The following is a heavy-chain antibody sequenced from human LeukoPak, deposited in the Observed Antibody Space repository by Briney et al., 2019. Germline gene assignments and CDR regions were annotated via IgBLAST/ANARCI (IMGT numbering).Heavy chain of an antibody. V-gene: IGHV4-59*01. CDR2: IYSSGST. Sequence: PSETLSLTRTVSVGSISSYHWSWIRQPPGTGLQWIGFIYSSGSTNYNPSLKSRVTISLDTSKNQFSLRVSSVTSADTAVYYCARGNSGYDYAFDIWGQGTMVTVSS. CDR1: VGSISSYH. CDR3: ARGNSGYDYAFDI. J-gene: IGHJ3*02. D-gene: IGHD5-12*01.